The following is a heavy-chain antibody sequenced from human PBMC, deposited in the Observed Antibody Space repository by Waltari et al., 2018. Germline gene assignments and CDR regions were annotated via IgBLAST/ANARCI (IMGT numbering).Heavy chain of an antibody. CDR2: RIPILGTE. D-gene: IGHD3-10*01. CDR3: ARVGNYYYYGMDV. J-gene: IGHJ6*02. Sequence: QVQLVQSGAEVTKPGSSVKVSCKASGGTFSSYAIRWVRQAPGQGIEWMGGRIPILGTENYAKKGQGRVTSTADESTSTAYMELSSLRSEDTAVYYCARVGNYYYYGMDVWGQGTTVTVSS. V-gene: IGHV1-69*01. CDR1: GGTFSSYA.